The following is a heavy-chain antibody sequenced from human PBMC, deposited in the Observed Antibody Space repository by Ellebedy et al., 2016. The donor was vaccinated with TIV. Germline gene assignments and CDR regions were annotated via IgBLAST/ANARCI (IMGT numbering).Heavy chain of an antibody. Sequence: GESLKISCVASGFTFDSYAMHWVRQAPGKGLEWVAVISHDGSSQYYADSVKGRFTVSRDNSMTTVYLEMKSLRAEDTALYYCARDLDKSSGWYGGAAYWGQGTQVTVSS. J-gene: IGHJ4*02. V-gene: IGHV3-30-3*01. D-gene: IGHD6-19*01. CDR1: GFTFDSYA. CDR3: ARDLDKSSGWYGGAAY. CDR2: ISHDGSSQ.